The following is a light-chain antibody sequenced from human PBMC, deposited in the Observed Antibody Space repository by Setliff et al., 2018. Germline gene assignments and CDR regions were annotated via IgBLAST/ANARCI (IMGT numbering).Light chain of an antibody. V-gene: IGLV2-8*01. CDR1: SSDVGAYKY. J-gene: IGLJ1*01. CDR3: SSYAGSNKLV. CDR2: EVT. Sequence: SVLTQPPSASGSPGQSVTISCTGTSSDVGAYKYVSWYQQHPGKAPKLMIYEVTRRPSGVPDRFSGSKSGNTASLTVSGLQAEDEADYYCSSYAGSNKLVFGTGTRAPS.